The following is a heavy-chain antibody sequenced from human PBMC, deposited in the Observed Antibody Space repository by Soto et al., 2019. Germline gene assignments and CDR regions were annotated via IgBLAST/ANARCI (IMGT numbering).Heavy chain of an antibody. Sequence: PGGSLRLSCAASGFTFTDYAMSWVRQAPGKGLEWVSLIVASGGYTYYADSVKGRVTISRDNSKNTLYLQMNSLRAEDTAVYYCAKDYGAAAGAFDYWGQGT. CDR3: AKDYGAAAGAFDY. V-gene: IGHV3-23*01. CDR1: GFTFTDYA. J-gene: IGHJ4*02. D-gene: IGHD6-13*01. CDR2: IVASGGYT.